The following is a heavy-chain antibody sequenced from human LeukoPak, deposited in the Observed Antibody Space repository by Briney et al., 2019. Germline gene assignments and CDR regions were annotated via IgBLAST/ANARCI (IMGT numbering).Heavy chain of an antibody. CDR1: GGSFSGYY. D-gene: IGHD6-19*01. Sequence: SETLSLTCAVYGGSFSGYYWSWIRQPPGKGLEWIGYIYYSGSTNYNPSLKSRVTISVDTSKNQFSLKLSSVTAADTAVYYCARGAVAGSFDYWGQGTLVTVSS. CDR3: ARGAVAGSFDY. V-gene: IGHV4-59*01. CDR2: IYYSGST. J-gene: IGHJ4*02.